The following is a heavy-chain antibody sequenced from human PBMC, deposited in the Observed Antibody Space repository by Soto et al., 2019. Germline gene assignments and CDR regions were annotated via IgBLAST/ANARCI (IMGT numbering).Heavy chain of an antibody. Sequence: QLQLQESGPGLVKPSETLSLTCTVSGGSISSSGYYCGWIRQTPGKGLEWIGNVYYTGNTYYNPSLKSRVTISVDTSKNQFSLKLSSVTAADTAVYYCARQDSSSYWYFDLWGRGTLVTVSS. J-gene: IGHJ2*01. V-gene: IGHV4-39*01. CDR3: ARQDSSSYWYFDL. D-gene: IGHD6-13*01. CDR2: VYYTGNT. CDR1: GGSISSSGYY.